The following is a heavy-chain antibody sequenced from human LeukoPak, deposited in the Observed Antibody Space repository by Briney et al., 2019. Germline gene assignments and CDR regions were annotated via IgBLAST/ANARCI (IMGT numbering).Heavy chain of an antibody. Sequence: PGESLRLSCAASGFTFSDYAIHWVRQAPGKGLEWVAVISYDGNNKYYADSVKGRFTISRDNSKNTLFLQMNSLRAEDTAVYYCAKGVDYCSGGSCPADYWGPGTLVTVSS. CDR2: ISYDGNNK. D-gene: IGHD2-15*01. V-gene: IGHV3-30*04. CDR3: AKGVDYCSGGSCPADY. CDR1: GFTFSDYA. J-gene: IGHJ4*02.